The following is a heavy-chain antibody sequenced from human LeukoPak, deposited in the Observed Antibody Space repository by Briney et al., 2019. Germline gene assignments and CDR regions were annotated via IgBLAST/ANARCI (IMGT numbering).Heavy chain of an antibody. CDR3: ARGPIVVVVAATIDAFDI. CDR2: IYTSGST. CDR1: GGSISSGSYY. D-gene: IGHD2-15*01. J-gene: IGHJ3*02. V-gene: IGHV4-61*02. Sequence: PSETLSLARTVSGGSISSGSYYWSWIRQPAGKGLEWIGRIYTSGSTNYNPSLKSRVTISVDTSENQFSLKLSSVTAADTAVYYCARGPIVVVVAATIDAFDIWGQGTMVTVSS.